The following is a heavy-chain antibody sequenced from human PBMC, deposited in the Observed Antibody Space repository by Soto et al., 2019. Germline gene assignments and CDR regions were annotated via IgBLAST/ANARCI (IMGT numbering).Heavy chain of an antibody. CDR3: AREISGTTWRGMDV. CDR2: IYYSGST. J-gene: IGHJ6*02. D-gene: IGHD1-7*01. CDR1: GGSINSYY. Sequence: KPSETLSLTCSVSGGSINSYYWSWIRQFPGKGLEWVGYIYYSGSTSYNPSLKSRLTISVDTSKSQLSLKLSSVTPADTAVYYCAREISGTTWRGMDVWGQGATVTVSS. V-gene: IGHV4-59*01.